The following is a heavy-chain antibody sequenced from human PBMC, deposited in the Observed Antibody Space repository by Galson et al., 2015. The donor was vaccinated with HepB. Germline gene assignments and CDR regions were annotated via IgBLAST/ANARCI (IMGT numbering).Heavy chain of an antibody. J-gene: IGHJ4*02. V-gene: IGHV1-69*04. CDR3: AREYSSSWTGMVVY. D-gene: IGHD6-13*01. CDR2: IIPILGIA. Sequence: SVKVSCKASGGTFSSYTISWVRQAPGQGLEWMGRIIPILGIANYAQKFQGRVTITADKSTSTAYMELSSLRSEDTAVYYCAREYSSSWTGMVVYWGQGTLVTVSS. CDR1: GGTFSSYT.